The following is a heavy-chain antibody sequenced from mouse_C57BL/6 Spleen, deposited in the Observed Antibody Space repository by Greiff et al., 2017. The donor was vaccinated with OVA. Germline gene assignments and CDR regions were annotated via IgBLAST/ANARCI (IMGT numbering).Heavy chain of an antibody. J-gene: IGHJ3*01. D-gene: IGHD1-1*01. Sequence: EVQLVESGGDLVKPGGSLKLSCAASGFTFSSYGMSWVRQTPDKRLEWVATISSGGSYTYYPDSVKGRFTISRDNAKNTLYLQMSSLKSEDTAMYYCARQRNGSRELALFAYWGQGTLVTVSA. CDR3: ARQRNGSRELALFAY. V-gene: IGHV5-6*01. CDR2: ISSGGSYT. CDR1: GFTFSSYG.